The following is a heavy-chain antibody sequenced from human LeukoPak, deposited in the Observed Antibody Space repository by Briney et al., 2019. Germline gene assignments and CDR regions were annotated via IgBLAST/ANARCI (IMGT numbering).Heavy chain of an antibody. Sequence: GGSLRLSCAASGFTFSSYEMNWVRQAPGKGLEWLSYISSSGSTIYHADSVKGRFTISRDNAKNSLYLQMNSLRAEDTAVYYCARDLVKGYDDAFDIWGQGTMVTVSS. CDR2: ISSSGSTI. V-gene: IGHV3-48*03. J-gene: IGHJ3*02. D-gene: IGHD2-2*01. CDR3: ARDLVKGYDDAFDI. CDR1: GFTFSSYE.